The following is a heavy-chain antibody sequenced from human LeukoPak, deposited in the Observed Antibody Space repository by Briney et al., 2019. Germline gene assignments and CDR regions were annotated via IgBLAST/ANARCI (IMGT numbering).Heavy chain of an antibody. J-gene: IGHJ4*02. V-gene: IGHV1-2*02. D-gene: IGHD2-15*01. CDR1: GYTFTGYY. Sequence: GASVEVSCRASGYTFTGYYMHWVRQAPEQGLEWMGWINPNSDGTNYAQNFQGRVTMTRDTSISTAYMELSRLRSDDTAVYYCARGYCSGNSCYVFDYWGQGTLVTVSS. CDR3: ARGYCSGNSCYVFDY. CDR2: INPNSDGT.